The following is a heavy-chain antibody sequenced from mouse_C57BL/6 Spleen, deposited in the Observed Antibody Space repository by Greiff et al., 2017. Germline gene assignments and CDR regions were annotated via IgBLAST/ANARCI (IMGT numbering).Heavy chain of an antibody. CDR2: IYPSDSET. Sequence: QVHVKQPGAELVRPGSSVKLSCKASGYTFTSYWMDWVKQRPGQGLEWIGNIYPSDSETHYNQKFKDKATLTVDKSSSTAYMQLSSLTSEDSAVYYWAREVLGGHWYFDVWGTGTTVTVSS. V-gene: IGHV1-61*01. CDR3: AREVLGGHWYFDV. J-gene: IGHJ1*03. D-gene: IGHD4-1*01. CDR1: GYTFTSYW.